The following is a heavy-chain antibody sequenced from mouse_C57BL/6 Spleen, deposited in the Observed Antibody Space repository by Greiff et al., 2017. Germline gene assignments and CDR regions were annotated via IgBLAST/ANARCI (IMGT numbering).Heavy chain of an antibody. V-gene: IGHV5-9-1*02. D-gene: IGHD1-1*01. J-gene: IGHJ4*01. CDR1: GFTFSSYA. CDR3: TRVITTVPYAMDY. Sequence: EVMLVESGEGLVKPGGSLKLSCAASGFTFSSYAMSWVRQTPEKRLEWVAYISSGGDYIYYADTVKGRFTISRDNARNTLYLQRSSLQSEDTAMYYCTRVITTVPYAMDYWGQGTSVTVSS. CDR2: ISSGGDYI.